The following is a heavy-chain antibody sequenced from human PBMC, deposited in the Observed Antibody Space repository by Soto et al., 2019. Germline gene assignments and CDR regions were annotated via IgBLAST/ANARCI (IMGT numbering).Heavy chain of an antibody. D-gene: IGHD2-21*02. V-gene: IGHV3-11*01. J-gene: IGHJ4*02. CDR1: EFTFSDYF. CDR3: ASSVLVTACFDY. CDR2: ISNTGSTV. Sequence: GRSLRLSCAASEFTFSDYFMTWIRQAPGKGLEWVSYISNTGSTVYYADSVMGRFTISRDNAKNSLFLQMNSLRAEDTPVYYFASSVLVTACFDYWGPGTPVTVSS.